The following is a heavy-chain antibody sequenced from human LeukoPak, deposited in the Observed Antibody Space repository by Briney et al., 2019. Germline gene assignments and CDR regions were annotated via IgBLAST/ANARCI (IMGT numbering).Heavy chain of an antibody. J-gene: IGHJ4*02. CDR2: ISYDGSNK. Sequence: PGGSLRLSCAASGFTFSSHGMHWVRQAPGKGLEWVTVISYDGSNKYYADSVKGRFTISRDNSKNTLSLRMNSLRPEDTAVYYCAKLPVGDYAGEDFWGQGTLVTVSS. D-gene: IGHD4-17*01. CDR3: AKLPVGDYAGEDF. CDR1: GFTFSSHG. V-gene: IGHV3-30*18.